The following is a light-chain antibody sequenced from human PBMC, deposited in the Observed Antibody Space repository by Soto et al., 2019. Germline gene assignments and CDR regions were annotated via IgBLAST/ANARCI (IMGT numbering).Light chain of an antibody. V-gene: IGKV1-12*01. CDR1: QGIKTW. CDR2: TGS. J-gene: IGKJ5*01. Sequence: IHMTPSPAYVSASVGDRVTITCRASQGIKTWLGWYQQKPGKAPNLLIYTGSILQSGVPSRFSGSGSGTDFTLTINSLQPEDFATYYCQQGDSFPFTFGQGTRVEIK. CDR3: QQGDSFPFT.